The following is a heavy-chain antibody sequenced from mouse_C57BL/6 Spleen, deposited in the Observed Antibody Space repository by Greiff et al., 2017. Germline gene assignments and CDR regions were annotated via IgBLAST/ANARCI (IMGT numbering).Heavy chain of an antibody. CDR2: IYPGDGDT. CDR3: ARRSAQAPFAY. CDR1: GYAFSSSW. V-gene: IGHV1-82*01. Sequence: QVQLQQSGPELVKPGASVKISCKASGYAFSSSWMNWVKQRPGKGLEWIGRIYPGDGDTNYNGKFKGKATLTADKSSSTAYMQLSSLTSEDSAVYCCARRSAQAPFAYWGQGTLVTVSA. J-gene: IGHJ3*01. D-gene: IGHD3-2*02.